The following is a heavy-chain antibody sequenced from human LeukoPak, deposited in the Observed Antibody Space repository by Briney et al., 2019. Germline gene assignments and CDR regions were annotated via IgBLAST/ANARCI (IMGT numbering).Heavy chain of an antibody. V-gene: IGHV4-39*01. CDR2: IYYSGST. CDR1: GGSISSSSYY. D-gene: IGHD6-19*01. CDR3: ARRGTMTVAGTRDFDY. J-gene: IGHJ4*02. Sequence: SETLSLTCTVSGGSISSSSYYWGWIRQPPGKGLEWIGSIYYSGSTYYNPSLKSRVTISVDTSKNQFSLKLSSVTAADTAVYYCARRGTMTVAGTRDFDYWGQGTLDTVSS.